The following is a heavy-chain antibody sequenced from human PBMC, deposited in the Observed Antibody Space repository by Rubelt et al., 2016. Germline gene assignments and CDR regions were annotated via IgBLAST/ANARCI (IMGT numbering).Heavy chain of an antibody. CDR2: MSYDGSYK. CDR1: GFTFSRNA. Sequence: AASGFTFSRNAMNWVRQAPGKGLEWVAVMSYDGSYKYYADSVKGRFTISRDNSKNTLYLQMNSLRGEDTAVYYCARTSGSFDYWGQGTLVTVSS. J-gene: IGHJ4*02. V-gene: IGHV3-30*04. D-gene: IGHD3-22*01. CDR3: ARTSGSFDY.